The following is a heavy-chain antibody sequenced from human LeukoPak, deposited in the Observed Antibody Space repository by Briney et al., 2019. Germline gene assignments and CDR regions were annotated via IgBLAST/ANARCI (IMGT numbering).Heavy chain of an antibody. Sequence: PGGSLRLSCAASGFTFSNYALSWVRQAPGKGLEWVSTFSESGGNTYYADSVKGRFTISRDDSKNTLYLQMNSLRAEDTAVYYCARTVIVPAMRWFFDYWGQGTLVTVSS. D-gene: IGHD2-2*01. J-gene: IGHJ4*02. V-gene: IGHV3-23*01. CDR3: ARTVIVPAMRWFFDY. CDR1: GFTFSNYA. CDR2: FSESGGNT.